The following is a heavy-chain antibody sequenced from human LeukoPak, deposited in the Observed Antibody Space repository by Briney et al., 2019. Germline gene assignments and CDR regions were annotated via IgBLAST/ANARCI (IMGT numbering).Heavy chain of an antibody. CDR2: IHYSGST. V-gene: IGHV4-59*01. J-gene: IGHJ4*02. Sequence: PSETLSLTCTVSGGSMTGYYWSWIRQPPGKELEYIGYIHYSGSTNYNPSLKTRATISIDTSKNQFSLRQSAVSATDTARTYGVKRAGTYFDSWGQGILVTVSS. CDR1: GGSMTGYY. D-gene: IGHD2-8*01. CDR3: VKRAGTYFDS.